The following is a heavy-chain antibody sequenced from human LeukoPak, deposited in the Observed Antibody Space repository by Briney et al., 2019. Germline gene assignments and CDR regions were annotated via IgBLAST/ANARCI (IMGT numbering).Heavy chain of an antibody. D-gene: IGHD5-18*01. Sequence: GGSLRLSCAASGFTFSSYEMNWVRQAPGKGLEWVSYISSSGSAIYYADSVKGRFTISRDNAKNSLYLQMNSLRAEDTAVYYCARDGGYSYDYWGQGTLVTVSS. CDR1: GFTFSSYE. V-gene: IGHV3-48*03. J-gene: IGHJ4*02. CDR2: ISSSGSAI. CDR3: ARDGGYSYDY.